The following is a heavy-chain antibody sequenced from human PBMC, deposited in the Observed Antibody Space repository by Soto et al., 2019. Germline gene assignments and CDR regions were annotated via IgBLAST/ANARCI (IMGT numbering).Heavy chain of an antibody. V-gene: IGHV1-18*01. CDR1: GYSSTIYG. D-gene: IGHD1-26*01. Sequence: ASVKVSCKASGYSSTIYGLSWVRQAPGQGLEWMGWISAYNGNTKYAQKLQGRVTMTTDTSTSTAYMELRSLRSDDTAVYYCAGDRAGGSYYFDYWGQGTLVTVSS. CDR3: AGDRAGGSYYFDY. J-gene: IGHJ4*02. CDR2: ISAYNGNT.